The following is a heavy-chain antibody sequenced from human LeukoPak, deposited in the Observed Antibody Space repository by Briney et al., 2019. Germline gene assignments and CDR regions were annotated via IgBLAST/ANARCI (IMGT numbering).Heavy chain of an antibody. CDR1: GGTFSSYA. V-gene: IGHV1-69*13. CDR3: ANAQGSGYNYYGMDV. J-gene: IGHJ6*02. Sequence: ASVKVFCKASGGTFSSYAISWVRQAPGQGLEWMGGIIPIFGTANYAQKFQGRVTITADESTSTAYMELSSLRSEDTAVYYCANAQGSGYNYYGMDVWGQGTTVTVSS. D-gene: IGHD2-15*01. CDR2: IIPIFGTA.